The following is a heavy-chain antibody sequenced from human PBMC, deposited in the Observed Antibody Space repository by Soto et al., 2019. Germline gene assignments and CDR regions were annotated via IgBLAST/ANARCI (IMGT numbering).Heavy chain of an antibody. CDR1: GFTFSSCA. CDR3: VRDQDTYGQAVFNF. J-gene: IGHJ4*02. CDR2: ISGDGGST. Sequence: PGGSLRLSCAASGFTFSSCAMGWVRQAPGKGLEWVSGISGDGGSTSYADSVKGRFSISRDNSKNMLYLQMNNLRAEDTAVYYCVRDQDTYGQAVFNFWGQGTVVTVSS. V-gene: IGHV3-23*01. D-gene: IGHD2-15*01.